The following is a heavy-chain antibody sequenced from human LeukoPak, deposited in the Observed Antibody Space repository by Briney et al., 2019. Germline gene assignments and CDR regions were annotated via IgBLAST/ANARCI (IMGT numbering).Heavy chain of an antibody. CDR2: IHHSGST. V-gene: IGHV4-38-2*02. CDR1: GYSISSGYH. D-gene: IGHD3-22*01. CDR3: AREFDDASGYAGPFDI. Sequence: SETLSLTCAVSGYSISSGYHWAWIRQPPGKGLEWIGSIHHSGSTYYSPSLMSPVTISLDTSNNQSSLRLSSVTAADTAVYYCAREFDDASGYAGPFDIWGQGTMVTVSS. J-gene: IGHJ3*02.